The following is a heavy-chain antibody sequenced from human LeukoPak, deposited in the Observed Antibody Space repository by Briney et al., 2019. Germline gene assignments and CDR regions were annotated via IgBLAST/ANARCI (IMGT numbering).Heavy chain of an antibody. Sequence: SETLSLTCTVSGGSISSYYWSWIRQPPGKGLEWIGYIYYSGSTNYNPSLKSRVTVSVDTSKNQFSLKLTSVTAADTAVYYCAAGDKRPIQLDQWGQGTLVTVSS. V-gene: IGHV4-59*01. CDR2: IYYSGST. D-gene: IGHD1-1*01. J-gene: IGHJ5*02. CDR3: AAGDKRPIQLDQ. CDR1: GGSISSYY.